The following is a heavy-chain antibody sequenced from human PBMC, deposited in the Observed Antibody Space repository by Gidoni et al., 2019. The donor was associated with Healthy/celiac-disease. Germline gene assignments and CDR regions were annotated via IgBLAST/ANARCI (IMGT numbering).Heavy chain of an antibody. J-gene: IGHJ6*02. D-gene: IGHD2-15*01. CDR2: IWYDGSNK. V-gene: IGHV3-33*01. Sequence: APGKGLEWVAVIWYDGSNKYYADSVKGRFTISRDNSKNTLYLQMNSLRAEDTAVYYCARWGYCSGGSCYSYDYYYYGMDVWGQGTTVTVSS. CDR3: ARWGYCSGGSCYSYDYYYYGMDV.